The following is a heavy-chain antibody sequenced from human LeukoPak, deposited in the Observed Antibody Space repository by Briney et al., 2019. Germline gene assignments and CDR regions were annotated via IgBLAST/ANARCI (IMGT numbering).Heavy chain of an antibody. D-gene: IGHD3-10*01. Sequence: SETLSLTCTVSGGSISGYYWSWIRQSPGKGLEWIAYIYNSGSTNYNPSLRSRVTISVDTSKNQLSLNLSSVTAADTAVYYCARYGSGTNPRFDYWGQGTLVTVSS. J-gene: IGHJ4*02. V-gene: IGHV4-59*08. CDR1: GGSISGYY. CDR3: ARYGSGTNPRFDY. CDR2: IYNSGST.